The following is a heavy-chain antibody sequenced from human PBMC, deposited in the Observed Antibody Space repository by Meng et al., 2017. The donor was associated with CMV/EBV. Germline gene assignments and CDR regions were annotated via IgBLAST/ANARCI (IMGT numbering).Heavy chain of an antibody. J-gene: IGHJ4*02. CDR2: SYWDDDK. CDR1: GVSPSSSGVG. CDR3: ARGRVRGFDY. D-gene: IGHD2-2*01. Sequence: QIAVKESGPALGKPTQTLALTCAVSGVSPSSSGVGVGWSRQPGGKALESLALSYWDDDKRYRPSLKSRLTITKDTSKHQVVLTRTDMDPVATASYCCARGRVRGFDYWGQGTLVTVSS. V-gene: IGHV2-5*02.